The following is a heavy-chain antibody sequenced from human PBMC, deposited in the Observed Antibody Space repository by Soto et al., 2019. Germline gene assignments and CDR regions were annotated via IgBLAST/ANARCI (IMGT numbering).Heavy chain of an antibody. Sequence: SVKVSCKASGVTFSSYAISWVRQAPGQGLEWMGGIIPIFGTANYAQKFQGRVTITADESTSTAYMELNGLRSEDTAVYYCARTYNPNYYYGMDVWGQGPTVTVSS. V-gene: IGHV1-69*13. CDR1: GVTFSSYA. CDR3: ARTYNPNYYYGMDV. J-gene: IGHJ6*01. D-gene: IGHD1-20*01. CDR2: IIPIFGTA.